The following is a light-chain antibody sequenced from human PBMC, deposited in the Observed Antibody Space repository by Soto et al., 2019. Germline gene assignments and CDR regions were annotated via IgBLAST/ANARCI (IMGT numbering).Light chain of an antibody. Sequence: EIVLTQSPGTLSLSPGERATLSCRASQSVSSSYLAWYQQKPGQAPRLLIYGASSRATVIPYRFSGSGPGTALTLTIRKLETEEFCVYFCQQCGCSLLTFGQGNKVEIE. CDR2: GAS. CDR1: QSVSSSY. V-gene: IGKV3-20*01. CDR3: QQCGCSLLT. J-gene: IGKJ1*01.